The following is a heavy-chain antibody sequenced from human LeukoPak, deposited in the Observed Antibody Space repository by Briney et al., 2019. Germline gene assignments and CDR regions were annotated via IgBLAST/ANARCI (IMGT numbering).Heavy chain of an antibody. CDR2: IYYSGST. J-gene: IGHJ3*02. CDR1: GGSISSSSYY. D-gene: IGHD6-13*01. V-gene: IGHV4-39*01. CDR3: ASLIAAALRGAFDI. Sequence: SETLSLTCTVSGGSISSSSYYWGWIRHPPGKGLEWIGSIYYSGSTYYNPSLKSRVTISVDTSKNQFSLKLSSVTAADTAVYYCASLIAAALRGAFDIWGQGTMVTVSS.